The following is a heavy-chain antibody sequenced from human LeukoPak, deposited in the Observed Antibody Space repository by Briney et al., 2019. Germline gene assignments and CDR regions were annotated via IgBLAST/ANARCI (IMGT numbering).Heavy chain of an antibody. CDR2: IIPIFGTA. Sequence: RWASVTVSCKASGGTFSSYAISWVRQAPGQGLEWMGGIIPIFGTANYAQKFQGRVTITADESTSTAYMELSSLRSEDTDVYYCARDRNYYGSGSGKINWFVPWGQGTLVSVPS. D-gene: IGHD3-10*01. CDR3: ARDRNYYGSGSGKINWFVP. CDR1: GGTFSSYA. J-gene: IGHJ5*02. V-gene: IGHV1-69*01.